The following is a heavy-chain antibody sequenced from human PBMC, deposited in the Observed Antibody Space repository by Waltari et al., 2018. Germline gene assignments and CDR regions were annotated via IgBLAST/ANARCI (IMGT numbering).Heavy chain of an antibody. CDR1: GGSISSSSYY. J-gene: IGHJ4*02. CDR2: IYYSGST. V-gene: IGHV4-39*01. D-gene: IGHD3-10*01. CDR3: ARRPKYSGAFDY. Sequence: QLQLQESGPGLVKPSETLSLTCTVSGGSISSSSYYWGWIRQPPGKGLEWIGSIYYSGSTYYNPAPKSRCTISVDTSKNQFSLKLSSLTAADTAVYYCARRPKYSGAFDYWGQGTLVTVSS.